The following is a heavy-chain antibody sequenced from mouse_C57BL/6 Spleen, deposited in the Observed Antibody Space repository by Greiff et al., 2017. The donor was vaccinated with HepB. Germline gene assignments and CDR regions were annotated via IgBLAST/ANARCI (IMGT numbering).Heavy chain of an antibody. CDR2: IWSDGST. J-gene: IGHJ4*01. D-gene: IGHD2-10*02. Sequence: VQLQQSGPGLVAPSQSLSITCTVSGFSLTSYGVHWVRQPPGKGLEWLVVIWSDGSTTYNSALKSRLSISKDNSKSQVFLKMNSLQTDDTAMYYCARQGGYGNLYYAMDYWGQGTSVTVSS. CDR3: ARQGGYGNLYYAMDY. CDR1: GFSLTSYG. V-gene: IGHV2-6-1*01.